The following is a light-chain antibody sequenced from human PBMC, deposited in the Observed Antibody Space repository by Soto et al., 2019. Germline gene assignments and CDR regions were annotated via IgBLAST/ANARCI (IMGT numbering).Light chain of an antibody. Sequence: DIQMTQSPSILSASVGDTVTITCRASQTISGWLAWYQQRPGKAPNLLIFDASTLESGVPSRFSGSGSGTTFTLTISSLQSDDFATYYCLQYNGYYRTFGQGTKVDI. J-gene: IGKJ1*01. CDR3: LQYNGYYRT. CDR1: QTISGW. V-gene: IGKV1-5*01. CDR2: DAS.